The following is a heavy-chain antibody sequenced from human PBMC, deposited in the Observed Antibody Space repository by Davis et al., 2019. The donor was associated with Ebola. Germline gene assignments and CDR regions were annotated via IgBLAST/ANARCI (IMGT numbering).Heavy chain of an antibody. J-gene: IGHJ4*02. V-gene: IGHV4-34*01. D-gene: IGHD3-22*01. Sequence: GSLRLSCAVFGGSFSDYYWTWIRQPPGKGLEWIGEISHTGSTTYNPSLKSRLSISVDTSKNQFSLKLTSVTAADTAMYYCARVAYYYDSSGYSRGGFDYWGQGTLVTVSS. CDR2: ISHTGST. CDR3: ARVAYYYDSSGYSRGGFDY. CDR1: GGSFSDYY.